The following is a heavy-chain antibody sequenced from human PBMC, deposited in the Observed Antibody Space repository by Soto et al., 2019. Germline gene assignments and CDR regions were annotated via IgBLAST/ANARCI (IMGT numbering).Heavy chain of an antibody. CDR2: INPNSGGT. J-gene: IGHJ4*02. V-gene: IGHV1-2*02. Sequence: ASVKVSCKASGYTCTGYYMHWVRQAPGQGLEWMGWINPNSGGTNYAQKFQGRVTMTRDTSISTAYMELSRLRSDDTAVYYCARADRNSGSYYFDYWGQGTLVTSPQ. D-gene: IGHD1-26*01. CDR3: ARADRNSGSYYFDY. CDR1: GYTCTGYY.